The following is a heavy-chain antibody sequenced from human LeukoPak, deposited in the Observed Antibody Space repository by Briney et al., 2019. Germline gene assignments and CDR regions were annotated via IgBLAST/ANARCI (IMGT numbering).Heavy chain of an antibody. CDR3: ARGYYDSSGYYIDY. J-gene: IGHJ4*02. Sequence: KPSETLSLTCTVSGGSISSYYWSWIRQPAGKGLEWIGRIYTSGSTNYNPSLKSRVTMSVDTSKDQFSLKLSSVTAADTAVYYCARGYYDSSGYYIDYWGQGTLVTVSS. D-gene: IGHD3-22*01. V-gene: IGHV4-4*07. CDR2: IYTSGST. CDR1: GGSISSYY.